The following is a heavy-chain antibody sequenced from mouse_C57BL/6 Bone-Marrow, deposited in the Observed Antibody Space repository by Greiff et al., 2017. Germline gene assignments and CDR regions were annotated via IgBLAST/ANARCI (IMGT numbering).Heavy chain of an antibody. CDR3: ARGYYYGSSYGESLDY. CDR2: ISSGGSYT. V-gene: IGHV5-6*01. Sequence: EVKLQESGGDLVKPGGSLKLSCAASGFTFSSYGMSWVRQTPDKRLEWVATISSGGSYTYYPDSVKGRFTISRDNAKNTRYLQMSSLKSEDTAMYYCARGYYYGSSYGESLDYWGQGTTLTVSS. J-gene: IGHJ2*01. CDR1: GFTFSSYG. D-gene: IGHD1-1*01.